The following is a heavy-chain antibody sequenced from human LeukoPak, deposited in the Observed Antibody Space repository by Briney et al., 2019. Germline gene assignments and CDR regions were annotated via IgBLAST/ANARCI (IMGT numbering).Heavy chain of an antibody. CDR3: ARVRDHIWGSYLGLGFAY. CDR2: IRSDGSNK. CDR1: GFSFSSYG. J-gene: IGHJ4*02. Sequence: GGSLRLSCAGSGFSFSSYGMHWVRQAPGKGLEWMAFIRSDGSNKYYADSVKGRFTISRDNAKNSLFLQMNNLGADDTAVYFCARVRDHIWGSYLGLGFAYWGQGTLVTVSS. D-gene: IGHD3-16*02. V-gene: IGHV3-30*02.